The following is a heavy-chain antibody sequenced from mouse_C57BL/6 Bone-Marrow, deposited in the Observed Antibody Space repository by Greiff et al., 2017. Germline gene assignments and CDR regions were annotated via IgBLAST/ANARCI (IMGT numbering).Heavy chain of an antibody. CDR1: GYTFTSYE. Sequence: QVQLQQPGPELVKPGASVKLSCKASGYTFTSYEMHWVKQRPGQGLEWIGYIYPSNGGTNYNEKFKGKATLTVDTSSRTAYMQLRSLTSEDSAVYVCSRAGARYFDYWGKGTTLTVSS. J-gene: IGHJ2*01. D-gene: IGHD3-3*01. CDR3: SRAGARYFDY. CDR2: IYPSNGGT. V-gene: IGHV1-53*01.